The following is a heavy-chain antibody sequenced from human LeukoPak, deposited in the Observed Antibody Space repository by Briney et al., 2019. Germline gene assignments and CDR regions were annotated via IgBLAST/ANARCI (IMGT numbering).Heavy chain of an antibody. D-gene: IGHD6-13*01. CDR2: IYYSGTA. Sequence: SQTLSLTCAVSGGSINNGGYSWSWIRQPPGKGLEWIGYIYYSGTAYYNPSLKSRVSISVDTSKNQFSLKLSSVTAADTAVYYCARGDSSSWSFKIWGQGTLVTVSS. V-gene: IGHV4-30-2*05. CDR1: GGSINNGGYS. J-gene: IGHJ4*02. CDR3: ARGDSSSWSFKI.